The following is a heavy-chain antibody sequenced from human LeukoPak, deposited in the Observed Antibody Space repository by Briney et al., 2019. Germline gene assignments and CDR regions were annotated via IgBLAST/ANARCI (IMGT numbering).Heavy chain of an antibody. J-gene: IGHJ4*02. CDR3: AKGDRLWFGESRGYYFDY. CDR1: GFTFSSYA. CDR2: IIGSGGST. Sequence: GGSLRLSCAASGFTFSSYAMSWVRQAPGKGLEWVSAIIGSGGSTYYADSVKGRFTISRDNSKNTLYLQMNSLRAEDTAVYYCAKGDRLWFGESRGYYFDYWGQGTLVTVSS. V-gene: IGHV3-23*01. D-gene: IGHD3-10*01.